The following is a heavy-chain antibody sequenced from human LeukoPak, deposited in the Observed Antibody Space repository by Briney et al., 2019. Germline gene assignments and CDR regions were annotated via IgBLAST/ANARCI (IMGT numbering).Heavy chain of an antibody. CDR1: GFTFSSYA. J-gene: IGHJ4*02. CDR3: AKGGTASPGLSN. D-gene: IGHD6-13*01. Sequence: PGGSLRLSCAASGFTFSSYAMSWVRQAPGKGLEWVSAISGSGDSTYHADSVKGRFTISRDNSKSTLHLQMNSLRDEDTAVYYCAKGGTASPGLSNWGQGTLVTVSS. V-gene: IGHV3-23*01. CDR2: ISGSGDST.